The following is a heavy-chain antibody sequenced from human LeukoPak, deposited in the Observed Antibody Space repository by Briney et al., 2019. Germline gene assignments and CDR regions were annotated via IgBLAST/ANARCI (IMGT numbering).Heavy chain of an antibody. V-gene: IGHV5-51*01. CDR1: GYSFTSYW. D-gene: IGHD6-19*01. CDR2: IYPGDSDI. J-gene: IGHJ6*02. Sequence: GESLKISCKGSGYSFTSYWIGWVRQMPGKGLEWMGIIYPGDSDIRYSPSFQGQVTISADKSISTAYVQWSSLKASDIATYYCARRASAVGGWYLGYGRDVWGQATTVTVAS. CDR3: ARRASAVGGWYLGYGRDV.